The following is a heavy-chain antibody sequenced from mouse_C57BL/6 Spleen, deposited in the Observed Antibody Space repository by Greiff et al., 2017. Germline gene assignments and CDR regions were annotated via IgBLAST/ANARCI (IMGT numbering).Heavy chain of an antibody. V-gene: IGHV1-55*01. CDR3: ARGDYGSFYWYFDV. CDR1: GYTFTSYW. D-gene: IGHD1-1*01. J-gene: IGHJ1*03. Sequence: QVQLQQPGAELVKPGASVKMSCKASGYTFTSYWITWVKQRPGQGLEWIGDIYPGSGSTNYNEKFKSKATLTVDTSSSTAYMQLSSLTSEDSAVYYGARGDYGSFYWYFDVWGTGTTVTVSS. CDR2: IYPGSGST.